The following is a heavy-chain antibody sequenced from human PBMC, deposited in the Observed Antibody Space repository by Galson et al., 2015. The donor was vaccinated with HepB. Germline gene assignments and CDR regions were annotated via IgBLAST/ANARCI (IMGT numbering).Heavy chain of an antibody. CDR3: ARPPYCINGVCYFDY. Sequence: QSGAEVKKPGESLKISCKGSGYSFTNNWIGWVRQMPGKGLEWMGIIYPGDSDTRYSPSFQGQVTISADKSINTAYLQWSSLKASDTAMYYCARPPYCINGVCYFDYWGQGTLVTVSS. CDR2: IYPGDSDT. V-gene: IGHV5-51*03. J-gene: IGHJ4*02. D-gene: IGHD2-8*01. CDR1: GYSFTNNW.